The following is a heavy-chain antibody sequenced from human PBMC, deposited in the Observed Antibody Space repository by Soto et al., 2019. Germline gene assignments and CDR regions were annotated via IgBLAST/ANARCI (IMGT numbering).Heavy chain of an antibody. CDR2: IYYSGST. J-gene: IGHJ3*02. D-gene: IGHD4-17*01. Sequence: QVQLQESGPGLVKPSQTLSLTCTVSGGSISSGGYYWSWIRQHPGKGLEWIGYIYYSGSTYYNPSLKSRVTISVDTSKNQFSLKLSSVTAADTAVYYCARDPSPTVTTLHYDAFDIWGQGTMVTVSS. CDR3: ARDPSPTVTTLHYDAFDI. CDR1: GGSISSGGYY. V-gene: IGHV4-31*03.